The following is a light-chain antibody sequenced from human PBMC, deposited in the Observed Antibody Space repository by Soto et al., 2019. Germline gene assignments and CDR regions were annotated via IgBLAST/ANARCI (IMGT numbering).Light chain of an antibody. CDR2: GAS. Sequence: EIVITQSPATLSVSPGDRATLSCRAGQPLNNNVAWYQHKPGQAPRLLIYGASTRATGISARFSGSGSGTEFTLTISSLQSEDFAVYYCQQYNNWPRTFGQGTKVDIK. CDR1: QPLNNN. CDR3: QQYNNWPRT. V-gene: IGKV3-15*01. J-gene: IGKJ1*01.